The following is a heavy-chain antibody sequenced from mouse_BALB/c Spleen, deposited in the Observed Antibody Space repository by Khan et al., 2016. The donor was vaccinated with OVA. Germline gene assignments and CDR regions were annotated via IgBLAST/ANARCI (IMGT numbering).Heavy chain of an antibody. Sequence: EVQLVESGGDLVKPGGSLKLSCAASGFTFSTYGMSWVRQTPDKRLEWVATVSTGGSYTYYPDSVKGRFTIARDNAKNTLYLQMSGLNPEDTAMFYCTRLAYYYDSEGFAYWGQGTLVTVSA. CDR3: TRLAYYYDSEGFAY. CDR1: GFTFSTYG. D-gene: IGHD1-1*01. J-gene: IGHJ3*01. V-gene: IGHV5-6*01. CDR2: VSTGGSYT.